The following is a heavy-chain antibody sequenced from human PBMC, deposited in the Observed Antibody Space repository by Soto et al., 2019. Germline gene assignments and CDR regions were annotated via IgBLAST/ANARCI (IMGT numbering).Heavy chain of an antibody. V-gene: IGHV3-30*18. CDR2: ISYDGSNK. D-gene: IGHD2-2*01. Sequence: PGGSLRLSCAASGFTFSSYGMHWVRQAPGKGLEWVAVISYDGSNKYYADSVKGRFTISRDNSKNTLYLQMNSLRAEDTAVYYCAKEMGRITPYCISTSCYGTDFDYWGQGTLVTVS. CDR1: GFTFSSYG. J-gene: IGHJ4*02. CDR3: AKEMGRITPYCISTSCYGTDFDY.